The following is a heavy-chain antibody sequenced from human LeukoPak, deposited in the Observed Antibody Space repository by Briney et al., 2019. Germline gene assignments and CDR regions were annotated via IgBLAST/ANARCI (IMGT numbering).Heavy chain of an antibody. CDR3: ARDNLPLDWFDP. Sequence: ASVKVPCKASGGTFSSYAISWVRQAPGQGLEWMGGIIPIFGTANYAQKFQGRVTITTDESTSTAYMELSSLRSEDTAVYYCARDNLPLDWFDPWGQGTLVTVSS. V-gene: IGHV1-69*05. CDR1: GGTFSSYA. J-gene: IGHJ5*02. CDR2: IIPIFGTA. D-gene: IGHD5/OR15-5a*01.